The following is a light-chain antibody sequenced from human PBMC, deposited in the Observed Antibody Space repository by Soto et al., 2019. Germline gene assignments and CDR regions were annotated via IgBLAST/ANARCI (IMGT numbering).Light chain of an antibody. V-gene: IGKV1-9*01. CDR1: QGISSF. CDR2: AAS. CDR3: QQTESYPST. J-gene: IGKJ4*01. Sequence: IQLTQSPSSLSASVGDRVTITCRASQGISSFLAWYQQKPGKAPKLLIFAASTLQSGVPSRFSGSGSGTDFTLTISSLQPEDFATYYCQQTESYPSTFGGGTKVEIK.